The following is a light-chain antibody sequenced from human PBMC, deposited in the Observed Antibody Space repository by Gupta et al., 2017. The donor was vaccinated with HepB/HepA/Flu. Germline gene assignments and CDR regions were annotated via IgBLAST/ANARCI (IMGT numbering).Light chain of an antibody. Sequence: QSALTQPASVSGSPGQSITLSCTGTSSDVGAYNFVSWFQQDPGKAPKLIIFDVDNRPSGVSNRFSGSKSGNTASLTISGLQAEDEADYYCSSYTISNTYVFGTGIKVTVL. CDR2: DVD. CDR3: SSYTISNTYV. V-gene: IGLV2-14*03. CDR1: SSDVGAYNF. J-gene: IGLJ1*01.